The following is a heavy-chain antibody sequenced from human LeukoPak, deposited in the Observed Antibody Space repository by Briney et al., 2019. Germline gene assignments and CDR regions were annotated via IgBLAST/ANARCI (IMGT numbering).Heavy chain of an antibody. CDR1: GYTFTSYD. Sequence: ASVKVSCKASGYTFTSYDINWVRQATGQGLEWMGWMNPNSGNTGYAQKFQGRVIMTRNTSISTAYMELSSLRSEDTAVYYCARGYRLVRGVIIYWGQGTLVTVSS. J-gene: IGHJ4*02. V-gene: IGHV1-8*01. CDR2: MNPNSGNT. D-gene: IGHD3-10*01. CDR3: ARGYRLVRGVIIY.